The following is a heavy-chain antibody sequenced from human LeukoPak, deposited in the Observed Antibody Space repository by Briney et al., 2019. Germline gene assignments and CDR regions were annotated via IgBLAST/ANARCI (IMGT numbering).Heavy chain of an antibody. CDR3: ARVGTYSSIAARRTGNYYGSGSGVDY. D-gene: IGHD3-10*01. Sequence: GASVKVSCKASGYTFTGYYMHWVRQAPGQGLEWMGWINPNSGGTNYAQKFQGRVTMTRDMSTSTVYMELSSLRSEDTAVYYCARVGTYSSIAARRTGNYYGSGSGVDYWGQGTLVTVSS. CDR1: GYTFTGYY. J-gene: IGHJ4*02. CDR2: INPNSGGT. V-gene: IGHV1-2*02.